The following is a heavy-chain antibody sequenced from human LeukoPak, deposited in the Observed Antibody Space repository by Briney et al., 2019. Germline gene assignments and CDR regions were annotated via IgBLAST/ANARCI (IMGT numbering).Heavy chain of an antibody. CDR2: IYYSGST. J-gene: IGHJ4*02. CDR3: ARDSHYDSSGYYAFDY. V-gene: IGHV4-59*11. Sequence: SQSLSLTCTVSGGSNSSHYWSWIRQPPGKGLEWIGYIYYSGSTNYNPSLKSRVTISVDTSKNQFSLKLSSVTAADTAVYYCARDSHYDSSGYYAFDYWGQGTLVTVSS. CDR1: GGSNSSHY. D-gene: IGHD3-22*01.